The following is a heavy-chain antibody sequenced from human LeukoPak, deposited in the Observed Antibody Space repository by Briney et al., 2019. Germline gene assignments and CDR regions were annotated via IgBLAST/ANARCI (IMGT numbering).Heavy chain of an antibody. CDR1: GGSINNYS. J-gene: IGHJ5*02. Sequence: SETLSLTCTVSGGSINNYSWSWIPPPPGKGLEWIGYIYFNGRTKYNSSLKSRANISPDTSKNLISLKLTSVTAADTAIYYCAKALSVPVVILARIMVWFDPWGQGTLVTVSS. D-gene: IGHD3-16*01. CDR2: IYFNGRT. CDR3: AKALSVPVVILARIMVWFDP. V-gene: IGHV4-59*01.